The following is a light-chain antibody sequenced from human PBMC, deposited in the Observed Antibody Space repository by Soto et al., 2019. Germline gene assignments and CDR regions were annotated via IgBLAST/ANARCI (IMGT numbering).Light chain of an antibody. CDR1: SSDFGNYNL. CDR2: EVT. Sequence: QSVLTQPASVSGSPGQSITISCTGTSSDFGNYNLVSWYQQHPGKAPKLIIYEVTDRPSGVSNRFSGSKSGNTASLTISGLQAEDEAEYYCSSYTNINTRACVFGTGTKLTVL. CDR3: SSYTNINTRACV. J-gene: IGLJ1*01. V-gene: IGLV2-14*02.